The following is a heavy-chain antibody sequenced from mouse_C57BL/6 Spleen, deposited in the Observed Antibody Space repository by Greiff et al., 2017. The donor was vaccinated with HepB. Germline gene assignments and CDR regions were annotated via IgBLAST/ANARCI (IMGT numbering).Heavy chain of an antibody. CDR1: GYTFTDHT. V-gene: IGHV1-78*01. D-gene: IGHD1-1*01. Sequence: VQLQQSDAELVKPGASVKISCKVSGYTFTDHTIHWMKQRPEQGLEWIGYIYPRDGSTKYNEKFKGKATLTADKSSSTAYMQLNSLTSEDSAVYFCARSGNYYGSSYSYWYFDVWGTGTTVTVSS. CDR2: IYPRDGST. CDR3: ARSGNYYGSSYSYWYFDV. J-gene: IGHJ1*03.